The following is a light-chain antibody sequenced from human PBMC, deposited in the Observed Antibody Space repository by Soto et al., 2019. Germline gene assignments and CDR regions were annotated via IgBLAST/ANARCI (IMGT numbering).Light chain of an antibody. CDR1: QVINNY. Sequence: DIQLTQSPSFLSAAVGDRVTITCRASQVINNYLALYQQKPGRAPNLLIYGASTLPIGVPSRFSGSGSGTEFTLTINSLQPEDFATYYCQHFTTSRLYIFGQGTRL. CDR2: GAS. J-gene: IGKJ2*01. CDR3: QHFTTSRLYI. V-gene: IGKV1-9*01.